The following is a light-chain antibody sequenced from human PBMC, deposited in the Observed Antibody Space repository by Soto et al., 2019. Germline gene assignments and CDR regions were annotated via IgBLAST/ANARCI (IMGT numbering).Light chain of an antibody. J-gene: IGLJ1*01. CDR2: EAS. Sequence: QSALTQPPSVSGSPGQSVTISCTGTSTDFVSYNRVSWYQQPPGTAPKLIIYEASNRPSGVPDRFSGSKSGNTASLTISGLQAADEADYYCTLYTSENTYGFWTGTKVTVL. CDR1: STDFVSYNR. CDR3: TLYTSENTYG. V-gene: IGLV2-18*01.